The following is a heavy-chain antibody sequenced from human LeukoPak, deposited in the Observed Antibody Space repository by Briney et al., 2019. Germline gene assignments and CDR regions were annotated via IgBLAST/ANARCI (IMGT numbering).Heavy chain of an antibody. Sequence: GGSLRLSCAASGFTFSSYSMNWIRQAPGKGLEWVSTISGSGGSTYYADSVKGRFTISRDISKNTLYLQMNSLRDEDTAVYYCAKDGAAGAIDYYYYGMDVWGQGTTVTVSS. V-gene: IGHV3-23*01. D-gene: IGHD6-13*01. CDR3: AKDGAAGAIDYYYYGMDV. CDR1: GFTFSSYS. CDR2: ISGSGGST. J-gene: IGHJ6*02.